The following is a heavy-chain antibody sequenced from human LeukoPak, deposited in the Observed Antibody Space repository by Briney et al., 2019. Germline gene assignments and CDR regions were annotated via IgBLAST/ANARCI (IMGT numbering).Heavy chain of an antibody. J-gene: IGHJ4*02. D-gene: IGHD5-18*01. CDR1: GFTFSSYG. Sequence: GGSLRLSCAASGFTFSSYGMHWVRQAPGKGLEWVAVISYDGSNKYYADSVKGRFTISRDNSKSTLYLQMNSLRAEDTAVYYCARVGLSDTAMGWDYWGQGTLVTVSS. V-gene: IGHV3-30*03. CDR3: ARVGLSDTAMGWDY. CDR2: ISYDGSNK.